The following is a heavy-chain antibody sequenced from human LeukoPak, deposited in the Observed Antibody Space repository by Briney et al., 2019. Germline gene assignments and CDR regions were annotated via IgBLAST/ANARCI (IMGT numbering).Heavy chain of an antibody. CDR3: ARDYGQLVQVLDY. CDR2: IKWNAGSA. V-gene: IGHV3-20*04. Sequence: GGSLRLSCAASGFTFYDYDMSWVRQAPGKGLEWVSGIKWNAGSAGYADSVKGRFTISRDNAKNSLYLQMKSLRVEDTALYYCARDYGQLVQVLDYWGQGILVTVSS. J-gene: IGHJ4*02. CDR1: GFTFYDYD. D-gene: IGHD6-6*01.